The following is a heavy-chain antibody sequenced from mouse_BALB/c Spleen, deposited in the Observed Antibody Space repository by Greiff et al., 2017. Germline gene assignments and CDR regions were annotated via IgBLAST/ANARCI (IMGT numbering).Heavy chain of an antibody. D-gene: IGHD2-4*01. CDR2: ISNGGGST. J-gene: IGHJ3*01. Sequence: EVKLVESGGGLVQPGGSLKLSCAASGFTFSSYTMSWVRQTPEKRLEWVAYISNGGGSTYYPDTVKGRFTISRDNAKNTLYLQMSSLKSEDTAMYYCARPLYDYDVWFAYWGQGTLVTVSA. CDR1: GFTFSSYT. CDR3: ARPLYDYDVWFAY. V-gene: IGHV5-12-2*01.